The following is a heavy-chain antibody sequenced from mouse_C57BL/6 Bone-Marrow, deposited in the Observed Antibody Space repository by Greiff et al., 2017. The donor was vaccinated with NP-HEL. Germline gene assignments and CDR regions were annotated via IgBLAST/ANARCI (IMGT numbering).Heavy chain of an antibody. Sequence: VTLKVSGAELVRPGASVKLSCTASGFNIKDYYMHWVKQRPEQGLEWIGRIDPEDGDTEYAPKFQGKATMTADTSSNTAYLQLSSLTSEDTAVYYCTGFYYYGDYFDYWGQGTTLTVSS. CDR3: TGFYYYGDYFDY. V-gene: IGHV14-1*01. J-gene: IGHJ2*01. CDR2: IDPEDGDT. D-gene: IGHD1-1*01. CDR1: GFNIKDYY.